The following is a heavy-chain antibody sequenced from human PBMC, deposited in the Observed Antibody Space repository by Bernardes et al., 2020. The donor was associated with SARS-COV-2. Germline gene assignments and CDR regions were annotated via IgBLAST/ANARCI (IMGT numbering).Heavy chain of an antibody. CDR1: GFTFSSFD. CDR2: ISSDGDST. D-gene: IGHD3-10*01. CDR3: VRDPYLGSGSYPQPYWYFDL. V-gene: IGHV3-64D*06. J-gene: IGHJ2*01. Sequence: GSLRLSCSASGFTFSSFDMHWVRQAPGKGLEYVSAISSDGDSTFYVDTVKGRFTISRDNSKNTVTLQISSLRPEDTAVYFCVRDPYLGSGSYPQPYWYFDLWGRGTLVTVSS.